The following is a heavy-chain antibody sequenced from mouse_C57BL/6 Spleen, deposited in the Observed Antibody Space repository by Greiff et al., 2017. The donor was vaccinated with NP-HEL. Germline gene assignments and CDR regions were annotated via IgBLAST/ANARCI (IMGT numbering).Heavy chain of an antibody. V-gene: IGHV7-1*01. J-gene: IGHJ3*01. D-gene: IGHD2-5*01. CDR1: GFTFSDFY. CDR3: ARDGSYYSSPFAY. Sequence: EVQVVESGGGLVQSGRSLRLSCATSGFTFSDFYMEWVRQAPGKGLEWIAASRNKANDYTTEYSASVKGRFIVSRDTSQSILYLQMNALRAEDTAIYYCARDGSYYSSPFAYWGQGTLVTVSA. CDR2: SRNKANDYTT.